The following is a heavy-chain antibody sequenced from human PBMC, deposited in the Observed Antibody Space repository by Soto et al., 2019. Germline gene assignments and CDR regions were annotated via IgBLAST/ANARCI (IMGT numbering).Heavy chain of an antibody. V-gene: IGHV3-23*01. CDR3: AKRDPNTSGWYEF. D-gene: IGHD6-19*01. CDR1: GFTFSTYA. Sequence: GGSLRLSCAASGFTFSTYAMTWVRQAPGKGLEWVSTISVSGGSTYYADSVKGRFTISRDNSKKTLYLQMNSLRAEDTAVYHCAKRDPNTSGWYEFWGQETLVTVSS. CDR2: ISVSGGST. J-gene: IGHJ4*02.